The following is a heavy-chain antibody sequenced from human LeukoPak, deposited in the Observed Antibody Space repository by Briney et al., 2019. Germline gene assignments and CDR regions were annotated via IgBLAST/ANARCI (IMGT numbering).Heavy chain of an antibody. V-gene: IGHV3-73*01. CDR2: IRSKANRYAT. Sequence: GGSLRLSCAASGFTFSGSAMHWVRQASGKGLEWVGRIRSKANRYATAYAASVKGRFTSSRDDSKNTAYLKMNSLTTEDTAVYYCTRHSDWSSTSCYGWFDPWGQGTLVTVSS. D-gene: IGHD2-2*01. J-gene: IGHJ5*02. CDR1: GFTFSGSA. CDR3: TRHSDWSSTSCYGWFDP.